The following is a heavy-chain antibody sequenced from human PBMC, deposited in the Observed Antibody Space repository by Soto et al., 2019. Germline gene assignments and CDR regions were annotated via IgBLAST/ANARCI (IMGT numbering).Heavy chain of an antibody. D-gene: IGHD1-26*01. Sequence: VQMVQSGAEVKEPGSSVKVSCTNSGDTFSHYVMSWVRQAPGQGLEWMGSLAPISGSPNYAERFEGRLTMSADAGTSTMNMELRRLKYDLTAVYYSARIRVGSRRWAHGTLVTVYS. CDR2: LAPISGSP. CDR3: ARIRVGSRR. V-gene: IGHV1-69*18. CDR1: GDTFSHYV. J-gene: IGHJ3*01.